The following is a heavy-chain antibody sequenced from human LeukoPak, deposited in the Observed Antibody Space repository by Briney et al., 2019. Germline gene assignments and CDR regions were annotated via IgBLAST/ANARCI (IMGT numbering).Heavy chain of an antibody. Sequence: GSLRLSCAASGFTFSSYAMSWVRQAPGKGLEWVGRIKRKTDGGTTDYAAPVKGRFTISRDDSKNTLYLQMNSLKTEDTAVYYCTTTRKGQQLNFWGQGTLVTVSS. V-gene: IGHV3-15*01. CDR1: GFTFSSYA. D-gene: IGHD6-13*01. CDR3: TTTRKGQQLNF. CDR2: IKRKTDGGTT. J-gene: IGHJ4*02.